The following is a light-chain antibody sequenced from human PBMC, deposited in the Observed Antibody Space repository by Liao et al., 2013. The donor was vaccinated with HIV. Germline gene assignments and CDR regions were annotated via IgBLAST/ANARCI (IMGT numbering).Light chain of an antibody. Sequence: SYELTQPPSVSVSPGQTASITCSGDKLGDKYVCWYQKKAGQSPLLVIYQDDKRPSGIPERFSGSNSGNTATLTISGTQTLDEADYYCQAWDSSTPNYVFGTGTKVTV. CDR1: KLGDKY. V-gene: IGLV3-1*01. CDR2: QDD. J-gene: IGLJ1*01. CDR3: QAWDSSTPNYV.